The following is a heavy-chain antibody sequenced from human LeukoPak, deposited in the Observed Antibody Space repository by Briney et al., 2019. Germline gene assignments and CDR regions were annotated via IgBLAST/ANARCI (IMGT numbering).Heavy chain of an antibody. Sequence: SETLSLTCAVYGGSFSGCYWSWIRQPPGKGLEWIGEINHSGSTNYNPSLKSRVTISVDTSKNQFSLKLSSVTAADTAVYYCARFPHDSSGYFGVVHFDYWGQGTLVTVSS. CDR1: GGSFSGCY. D-gene: IGHD3-22*01. V-gene: IGHV4-34*01. CDR2: INHSGST. J-gene: IGHJ4*02. CDR3: ARFPHDSSGYFGVVHFDY.